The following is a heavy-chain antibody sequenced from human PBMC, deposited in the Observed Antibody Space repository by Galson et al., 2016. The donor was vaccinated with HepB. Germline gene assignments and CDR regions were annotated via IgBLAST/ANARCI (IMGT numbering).Heavy chain of an antibody. J-gene: IGHJ5*02. D-gene: IGHD2-15*01. CDR1: GDSISSGNYY. V-gene: IGHV4-61*02. Sequence: TLSLTCTVSGDSISSGNYYWSWIRQPAGKGLEWIGRFYTGGTIDYNPSLKSRVTVSVATSKNQFSLILSSVIAADTAVYYCAREGCSGGSCYSGYNWFDPWGQGTLVTVSS. CDR3: AREGCSGGSCYSGYNWFDP. CDR2: FYTGGTI.